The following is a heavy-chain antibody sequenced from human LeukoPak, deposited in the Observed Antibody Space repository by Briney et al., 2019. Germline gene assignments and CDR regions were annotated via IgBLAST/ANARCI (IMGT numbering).Heavy chain of an antibody. CDR3: ARGLY. CDR1: GFIFRNYA. J-gene: IGHJ4*02. Sequence: GGSLRLSCAASGFIFRNYAMSWVRQAPGKGLEWVSAITGSGDTTYYADSVKGRFTISRDNAKNSLYLQMNSLRAEDTAVYYCARGLYWGQGTLVTVSS. V-gene: IGHV3-23*01. CDR2: ITGSGDTT.